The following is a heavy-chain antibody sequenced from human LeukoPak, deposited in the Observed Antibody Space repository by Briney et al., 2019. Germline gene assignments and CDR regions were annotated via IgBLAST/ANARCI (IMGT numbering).Heavy chain of an antibody. CDR1: GFTFSDYY. V-gene: IGHV3-11*04. CDR3: ARISLVVDV. Sequence: KAGGSLRLSCAASGFTFSDYYRSWIRRARGKGLEWVSYISSSGSTIYYADSVKGRFTISRDNAKNSLYLQMNSLRAEDTAVYYCARISLVVDVWGKGTTVTVSS. J-gene: IGHJ6*04. CDR2: ISSSGSTI. D-gene: IGHD2-15*01.